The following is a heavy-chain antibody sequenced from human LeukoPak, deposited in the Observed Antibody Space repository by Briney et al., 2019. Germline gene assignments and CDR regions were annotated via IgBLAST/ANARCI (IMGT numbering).Heavy chain of an antibody. CDR2: IKNDASIT. J-gene: IGHJ2*01. V-gene: IGHV3-74*01. D-gene: IGHD4-11*01. Sequence: GGSLRLSCAASGFTLSSSWMHWVRHTPGKGLVWVSHIKNDASITNYADTVKGRFTISRDNAKNTLYLQMNSLRAEDTAVYYCARLQGSFWYFDLWGLGTLVTVSS. CDR1: GFTLSSSW. CDR3: ARLQGSFWYFDL.